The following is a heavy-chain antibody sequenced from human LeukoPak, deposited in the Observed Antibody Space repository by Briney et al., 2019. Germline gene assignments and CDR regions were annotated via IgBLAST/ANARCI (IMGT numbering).Heavy chain of an antibody. CDR2: ISSTSIYI. V-gene: IGHV3-21*01. CDR1: GFTFSSYE. D-gene: IGHD3-22*01. J-gene: IGHJ6*03. Sequence: PGGSLRLSCAASGFTFSSYEMNWVRQAPGKGLEWVSSISSTSIYIYYADSVKGRFTISRDNAKKSLYLQMNSLRAEDTAVYYCARAPTYYYDSSGPIRIAHYYMDVWGKGTTVTVSS. CDR3: ARAPTYYYDSSGPIRIAHYYMDV.